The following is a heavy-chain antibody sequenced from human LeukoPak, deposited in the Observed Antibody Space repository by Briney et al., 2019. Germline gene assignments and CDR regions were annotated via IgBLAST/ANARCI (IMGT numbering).Heavy chain of an antibody. D-gene: IGHD3-9*01. CDR2: NIPIFGTA. CDR3: ARDPGGMTFDCLEGYYFQY. CDR1: GGTFSSYG. Sequence: SVKVSCKASGGTFSSYGLSWVRQAPGHGLEWMGRNIPIFGTANYAQKFQRRVTITTDESTNTAYLELSSLRSQDTAVYYCARDPGGMTFDCLEGYYFQYWGQGTLVTVSS. V-gene: IGHV1-69*05. J-gene: IGHJ4*02.